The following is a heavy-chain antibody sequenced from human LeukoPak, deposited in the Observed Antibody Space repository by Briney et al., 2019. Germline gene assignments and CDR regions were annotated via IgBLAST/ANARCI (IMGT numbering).Heavy chain of an antibody. CDR3: ARGVNSGYFDY. D-gene: IGHD1-26*01. V-gene: IGHV4-61*01. Sequence: SETLSLTCTVSGDSISSRSYYWTWIRQPPGKGLEWIGYIYYSGSTNYNPSLKSRVTISVDTSKNQFSLRLTSVTAADTAVYYCARGVNSGYFDYCGQGTLVTVSS. CDR1: GDSISSRSYY. J-gene: IGHJ4*02. CDR2: IYYSGST.